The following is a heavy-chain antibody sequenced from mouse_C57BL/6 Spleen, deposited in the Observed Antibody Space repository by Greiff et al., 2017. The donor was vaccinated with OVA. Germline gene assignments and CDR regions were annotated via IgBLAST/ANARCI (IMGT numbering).Heavy chain of an antibody. Sequence: EVQLVESGPELVKPGASVKISCKASGYSFTGYCMNWVKQRPEQGLEWIGEINPSTGGTNYNQKFKAKATLTVDKSSSTAYMQLNSLTSEDSAVYYGARAPITTVVVDYAMDYWGQGTSVTVSS. J-gene: IGHJ4*01. CDR3: ARAPITTVVVDYAMDY. CDR1: GYSFTGYC. D-gene: IGHD1-1*01. V-gene: IGHV1-42*01. CDR2: INPSTGGT.